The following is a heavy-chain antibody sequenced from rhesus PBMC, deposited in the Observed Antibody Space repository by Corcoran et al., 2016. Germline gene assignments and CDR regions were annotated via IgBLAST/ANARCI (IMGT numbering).Heavy chain of an antibody. CDR2: IFGRGGRT. D-gene: IGHD5-12*01. CDR3: ARGYSYSYRFDV. J-gene: IGHJ5-1*01. CDR1: GGSISSNY. V-gene: IGHV4-173*01. Sequence: QLQLQESGPGLVKPSETLSLTCAVSGGSISSNYWSWIRQPPGKGLEWIGRIFGRGGRTASNPPAKSRVTISTDPPRNQFSLKLSSVTAAATAVYYCARGYSYSYRFDVWGPGVLVTVSS.